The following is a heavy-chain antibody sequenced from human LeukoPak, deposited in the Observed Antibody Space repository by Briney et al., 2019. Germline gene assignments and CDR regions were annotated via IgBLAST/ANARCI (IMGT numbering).Heavy chain of an antibody. D-gene: IGHD2-2*01. CDR1: GYSFTSYW. CDR3: ARHGCSSTSCHYYFDY. V-gene: IGHV5-51*01. J-gene: IGHJ4*02. Sequence: GESLKISCKGSGYSFTSYWIGWVRQMPGKGLEWMGIIYPGDSDTRYSPSFQGQVTISADKSISTAYLQWSSLKASDTAMYYCARHGCSSTSCHYYFDYWGQGTLVTVSS. CDR2: IYPGDSDT.